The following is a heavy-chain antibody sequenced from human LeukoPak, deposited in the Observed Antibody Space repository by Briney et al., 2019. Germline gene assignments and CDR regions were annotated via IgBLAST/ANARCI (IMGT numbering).Heavy chain of an antibody. CDR1: GFTVSSNY. CDR2: IYSGGST. J-gene: IGHJ3*02. Sequence: PGGSLRLSCEASGFTVSSNYMSWVRQAPGKGLEWVSVIYSGGSTYYADSVKCRFTISRDNSKNTLYLQMNSLRAEDTAVYYCARVFRDADAFDIWGQGTMVTVSS. D-gene: IGHD5-24*01. CDR3: ARVFRDADAFDI. V-gene: IGHV3-53*01.